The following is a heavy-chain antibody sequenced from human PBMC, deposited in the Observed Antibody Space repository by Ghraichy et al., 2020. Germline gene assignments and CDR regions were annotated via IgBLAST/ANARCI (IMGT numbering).Heavy chain of an antibody. D-gene: IGHD3-10*01. CDR1: GGSFSSGGYY. V-gene: IGHV4-31*03. J-gene: IGHJ4*02. Sequence: SETLSLTCTVSGGSFSSGGYYWSWIRHHPGKGLEWIGYIYYGGNRYFNQSLKGRASTSIDTSKSQFSLKLSSCTAADTACYYCAEAPFYYFGSGSLDYWGQGILVSVSS. CDR3: AEAPFYYFGSGSLDY. CDR2: IYYGGNR.